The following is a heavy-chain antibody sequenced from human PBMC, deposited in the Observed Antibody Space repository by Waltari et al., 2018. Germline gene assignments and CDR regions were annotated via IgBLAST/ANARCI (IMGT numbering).Heavy chain of an antibody. CDR1: GGSIHSTVYY. CDR2: IYDTGRT. D-gene: IGHD3-10*01. CDR3: ARGHNYYGVAF. J-gene: IGHJ6*02. V-gene: IGHV4-39*02. Sequence: QLQLQESGPGLVKPSETLSLTCTVSGGSIHSTVYYWAGIRQPPGKGLEWFGYIYDTGRTNYNPSLRSRVAMSIDTSNNKFSLKMSAVTAADTAVYFCARGHNYYGVAFWGQGTTVTVSS.